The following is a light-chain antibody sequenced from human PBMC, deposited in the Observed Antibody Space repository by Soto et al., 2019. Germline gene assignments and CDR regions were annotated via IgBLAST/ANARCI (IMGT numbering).Light chain of an antibody. CDR1: QSLSGNY. V-gene: IGKV3-20*01. CDR3: QQYGSSP. Sequence: NVLTQSPGTLSLSPGERATLSCRASQSLSGNYLAWYQQKPGQAPRVLIYRASIRATGISDRFSGSGSGTDFTLTISRLEPEDFAVYYCQQYGSSPFGQGTRLEI. CDR2: RAS. J-gene: IGKJ5*01.